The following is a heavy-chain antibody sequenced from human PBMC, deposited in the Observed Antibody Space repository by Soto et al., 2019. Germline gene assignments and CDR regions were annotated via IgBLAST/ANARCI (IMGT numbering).Heavy chain of an antibody. J-gene: IGHJ5*02. Sequence: SVKVSCKASGGTFSSYAISWVRQAPGQGLEWMGGIIPIFGTANYAQKFQGRVTITADESTSTAYMELSSLRSEDTAVYYCARDLREVATASWFDPWGQGTLVTVSS. CDR2: IIPIFGTA. D-gene: IGHD5-12*01. CDR3: ARDLREVATASWFDP. CDR1: GGTFSSYA. V-gene: IGHV1-69*13.